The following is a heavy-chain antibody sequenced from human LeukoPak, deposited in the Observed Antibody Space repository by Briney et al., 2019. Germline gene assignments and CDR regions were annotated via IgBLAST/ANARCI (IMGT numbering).Heavy chain of an antibody. CDR2: IKQDGSEK. Sequence: YPGGSLRLSCAASGLTFSSYWMSWVRQAPGKGLEWVANIKQDGSEKYYVDSVKGRFTISRDNAKNSLYLQMNSLRAEDTAVYYCARDAISVLGWYFDLWGRGTLVTVSS. CDR1: GLTFSSYW. J-gene: IGHJ2*01. V-gene: IGHV3-7*01. CDR3: ARDAISVLGWYFDL. D-gene: IGHD3-16*01.